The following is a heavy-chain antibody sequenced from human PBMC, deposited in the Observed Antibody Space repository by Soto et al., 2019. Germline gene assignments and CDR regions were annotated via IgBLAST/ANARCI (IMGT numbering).Heavy chain of an antibody. V-gene: IGHV4-59*12. Sequence: SETLSLTCTVSGGSISNYYWSRIRQPPGKGLEWIGYIFYSGGANYNPSLKSRLTISVDKSNNQFLLNLNSLTAADAAMYYCATLPPRVVVSVLPIPTWGQGTQVTVSS. CDR2: IFYSGGA. CDR3: ATLPPRVVVSVLPIPT. D-gene: IGHD2-21*01. J-gene: IGHJ4*02. CDR1: GGSISNYY.